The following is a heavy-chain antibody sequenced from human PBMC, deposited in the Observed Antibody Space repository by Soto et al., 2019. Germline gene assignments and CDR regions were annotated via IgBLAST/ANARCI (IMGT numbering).Heavy chain of an antibody. V-gene: IGHV4-39*01. Sequence: QLQLQESGPGLVKPSETLSLTCTVSGGSISSSSYYWGWIRQPPGKGREWIGSIYYSGSTYYNPSLKSRVTKSIDTSKNQFSLKLSSVTAADTAVYYCARQGYCSGGSCYRIPSFDYWGQGTLVTVSS. CDR2: IYYSGST. CDR3: ARQGYCSGGSCYRIPSFDY. D-gene: IGHD2-15*01. J-gene: IGHJ4*02. CDR1: GGSISSSSYY.